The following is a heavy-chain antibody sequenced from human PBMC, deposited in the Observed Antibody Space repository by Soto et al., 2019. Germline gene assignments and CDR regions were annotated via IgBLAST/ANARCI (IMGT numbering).Heavy chain of an antibody. CDR1: GFTFSSYA. CDR3: ARGPSSLTRFDY. J-gene: IGHJ4*02. D-gene: IGHD2-2*01. CDR2: ISYDGSNK. Sequence: GSLRLSCAASGFTFSSYALHWVRQAPGKGLEWVAVISYDGSNKDYADSVKGRFTISRDNSKNTLYLQMNSLRAEDTAVYYCARGPSSLTRFDYWGQGTLVTVSS. V-gene: IGHV3-30-3*01.